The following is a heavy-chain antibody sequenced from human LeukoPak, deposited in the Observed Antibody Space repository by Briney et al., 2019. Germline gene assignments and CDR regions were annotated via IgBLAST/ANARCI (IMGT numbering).Heavy chain of an antibody. D-gene: IGHD2-2*01. CDR1: GFTFSSYG. J-gene: IGHJ5*02. V-gene: IGHV3-33*08. CDR3: ARDFAPAALTDNWFDP. CDR2: IWYDGSNK. Sequence: QSGGSLRLSCGASGFTFSSYGMHWVRQAPGKGLEWVAVIWYDGSNKYYADSVKGRFTISRDNSKNTLYLQMNSLRAEDTAVYYCARDFAPAALTDNWFDPWGQGTLVTVSS.